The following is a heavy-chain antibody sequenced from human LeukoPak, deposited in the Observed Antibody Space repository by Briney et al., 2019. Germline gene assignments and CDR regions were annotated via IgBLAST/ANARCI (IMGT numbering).Heavy chain of an antibody. D-gene: IGHD6-13*01. CDR2: INHSGSP. V-gene: IGHV4-34*01. J-gene: IGHJ4*02. Sequence: GEINHSGSPNYTPSLKSRVTISVDTSKNQFSLKLSSVTAADTAVYYCARGSYSSSWYYDYWGQGTLVTVSS. CDR3: ARGSYSSSWYYDY.